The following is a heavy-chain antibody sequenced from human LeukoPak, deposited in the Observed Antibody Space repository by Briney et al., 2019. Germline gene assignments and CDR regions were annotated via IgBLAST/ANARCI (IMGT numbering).Heavy chain of an antibody. V-gene: IGHV3-30*18. Sequence: GRSLRLSCAAPGFTFSNYGMHWVRQAPGKGLEWVAVILYDGNNKYYTDSVKGRFTISRDNSKNTLYLQMNSLRAEDTAVYYCAKDHYDSGGTYTFDPWGQGTLVTVSS. CDR1: GFTFSNYG. CDR2: ILYDGNNK. J-gene: IGHJ5*02. D-gene: IGHD3-22*01. CDR3: AKDHYDSGGTYTFDP.